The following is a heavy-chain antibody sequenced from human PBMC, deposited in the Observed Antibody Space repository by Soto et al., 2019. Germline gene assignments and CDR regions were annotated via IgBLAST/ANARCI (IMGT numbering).Heavy chain of an antibody. J-gene: IGHJ6*03. D-gene: IGHD3-3*01. CDR1: GGSISSYY. Sequence: SETLSLTCTVSGGSISSYYWSWIRQPPGKGLEWIGYTYYSGSTNYNPSLKSRVTISVDTSKNQFSLKLSSVTAADTAVYYCARHFQEGDDFWSGYYTDYYYYYMDVWGKGTTVTVSS. V-gene: IGHV4-59*08. CDR2: TYYSGST. CDR3: ARHFQEGDDFWSGYYTDYYYYYMDV.